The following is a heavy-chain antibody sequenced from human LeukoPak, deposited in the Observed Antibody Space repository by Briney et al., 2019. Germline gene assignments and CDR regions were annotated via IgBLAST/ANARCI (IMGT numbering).Heavy chain of an antibody. CDR2: ISYDGSNK. CDR3: ARGTSYYGSGSYWRHEKRRDAFDI. CDR1: GFTFSSYA. J-gene: IGHJ3*02. Sequence: HPGRSLRLSCAASGFTFSSYAMHWVRQAPGKGLEWVSIISYDGSNKYYADSVKGRFTISRDNAKNSLYLQMNSLRAEDTAVYYCARGTSYYGSGSYWRHEKRRDAFDIWGQGTMVTVSS. V-gene: IGHV3-30-3*01. D-gene: IGHD3-10*01.